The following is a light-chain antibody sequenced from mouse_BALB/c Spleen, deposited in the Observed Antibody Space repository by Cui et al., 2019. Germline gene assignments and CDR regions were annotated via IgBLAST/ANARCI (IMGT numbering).Light chain of an antibody. V-gene: IGKV4-50*01. CDR1: SSVNY. J-gene: IGKJ1*01. CDR3: QQFTSSPWT. Sequence: NVLTQSPALISSSIGETVTMSCRASSSVNYMYWYQQKLEASPKLWIYYTSILAPGVPARFSGSGSGNSYPLTLRSREGEDAATYFCQQFTSSPWTFGGGTKLEIK. CDR2: YTS.